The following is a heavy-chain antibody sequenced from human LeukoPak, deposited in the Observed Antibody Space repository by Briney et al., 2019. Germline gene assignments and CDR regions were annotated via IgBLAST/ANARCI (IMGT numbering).Heavy chain of an antibody. Sequence: GGSLRLSCAASGFTFSSYWMSWVRQAPGKGLEWVANIKQDGSEKYYVDSVKGRFTISRDNAKNSLYLQMNSLRAEDTAVYYCARRYCSGGSCYGDYYGMDAWGQGTTVTVSS. CDR3: ARRYCSGGSCYGDYYGMDA. V-gene: IGHV3-7*01. D-gene: IGHD2-15*01. CDR2: IKQDGSEK. J-gene: IGHJ6*02. CDR1: GFTFSSYW.